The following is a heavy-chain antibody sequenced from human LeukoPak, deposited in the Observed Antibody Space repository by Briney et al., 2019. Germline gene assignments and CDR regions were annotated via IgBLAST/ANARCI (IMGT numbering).Heavy chain of an antibody. D-gene: IGHD3-22*01. Sequence: SGTLSLTCAVSGGSISSSNWWSWVRQPPGKGLEWIGEIYHSGSTNYNPSLKSRVTISVDKSKNQFSLKLSSVTAADTAVYYCARSSEGRYYYDSSGFSYYYYYMDVWGKGTTVTISS. CDR1: GGSISSSNW. J-gene: IGHJ6*03. V-gene: IGHV4-4*02. CDR2: IYHSGST. CDR3: ARSSEGRYYYDSSGFSYYYYYMDV.